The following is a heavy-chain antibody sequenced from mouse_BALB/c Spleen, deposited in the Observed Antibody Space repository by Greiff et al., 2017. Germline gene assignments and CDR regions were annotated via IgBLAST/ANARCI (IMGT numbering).Heavy chain of an antibody. CDR3: ARSVYYDYDGFAY. CDR1: GFNIKDTY. J-gene: IGHJ3*01. V-gene: IGHV14-3*02. D-gene: IGHD2-4*01. CDR2: IDPANGNT. Sequence: EVQVVESGAELVKPGASVKLSCTASGFNIKDTYMHWVKQRPEQGLEWIGRIDPANGNTKYDPKFQGKATITADTSSNTAYLQLSSLTSEDTAVYYCARSVYYDYDGFAYWGQGTLVTVSA.